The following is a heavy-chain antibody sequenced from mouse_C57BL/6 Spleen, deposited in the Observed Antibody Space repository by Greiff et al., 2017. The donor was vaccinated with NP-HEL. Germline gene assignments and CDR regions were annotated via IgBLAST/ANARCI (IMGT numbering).Heavy chain of an antibody. V-gene: IGHV7-3*01. D-gene: IGHD1-1*01. Sequence: EVQRVESGGGLVQPGGSLSLSCAASGFTFTDYYMSWVRQPPGKALEWLGFIRNKANGYTTEYSASVKGRFTISRDHSKSILYLQMNALTAEDSATYYCARYDYYGSSYGYFDVWGTGTTVTVSS. J-gene: IGHJ1*03. CDR2: IRNKANGYTT. CDR3: ARYDYYGSSYGYFDV. CDR1: GFTFTDYY.